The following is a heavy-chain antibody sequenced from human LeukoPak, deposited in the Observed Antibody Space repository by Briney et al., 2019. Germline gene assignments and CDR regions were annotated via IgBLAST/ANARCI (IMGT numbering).Heavy chain of an antibody. CDR2: ISAYNGNT. CDR1: GYTFTSYG. J-gene: IGHJ3*02. Sequence: ASVKVSRKASGYTFTSYGISWVRQAPGQGLEWMGWISAYNGNTNYAQKLQGRVTMTTDTSTSTAYMELRSLRSDDTAVYYCARDFDLELRSPDAFDIWGQGTMVTVSS. V-gene: IGHV1-18*01. CDR3: ARDFDLELRSPDAFDI. D-gene: IGHD1-7*01.